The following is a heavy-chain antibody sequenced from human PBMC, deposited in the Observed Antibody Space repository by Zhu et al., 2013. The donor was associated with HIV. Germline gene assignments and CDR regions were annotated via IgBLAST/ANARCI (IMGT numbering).Heavy chain of an antibody. CDR3: TRGDY. CDR2: MNPSSGNT. J-gene: IGHJ4*02. Sequence: QVQLVQSGAEVKKPGASVKVSCKTSGYTFTNYGINWVRQAPGQGLEWVGWMNPSSGNTGYAQKLQGRVTLTRDTSTRTAYMELGSLRFDDTAVYFCTRGDYWGQGTLVTVSS. V-gene: IGHV1-8*01. CDR1: GYTFTNYG.